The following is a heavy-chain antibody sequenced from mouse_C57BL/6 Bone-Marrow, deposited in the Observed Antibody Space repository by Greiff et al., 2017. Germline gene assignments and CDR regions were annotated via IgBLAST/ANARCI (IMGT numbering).Heavy chain of an antibody. V-gene: IGHV1-85*01. CDR3: ARLEFDGSGGDWYFDV. CDR2: IYPRDGST. D-gene: IGHD1-1*01. CDR1: GYTFTSYD. Sequence: QVQLQQSGPELVQPGASVKLSCKASGYTFTSYDINWVKQRPGQGLDWIGWIYPRDGSTKYNEEFKCKATLTVDTSSSTAYIELHSLKSEDSAVYFCARLEFDGSGGDWYFDVWGTGTTVTVSS. J-gene: IGHJ1*03.